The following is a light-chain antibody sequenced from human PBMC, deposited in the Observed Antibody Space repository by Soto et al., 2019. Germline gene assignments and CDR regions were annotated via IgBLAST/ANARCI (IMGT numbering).Light chain of an antibody. CDR3: QQNDSSSPT. Sequence: DIQMTQSPSTLSASVGDGVTITCRASQNISVWLAWYQQRPGKAPKFLIYDASSLETGVPSRFSGSGTGTEFTLTIRSLQPDDFATDYCQQNDSSSPTFGQGTKLEIK. J-gene: IGKJ2*01. V-gene: IGKV1-5*01. CDR2: DAS. CDR1: QNISVW.